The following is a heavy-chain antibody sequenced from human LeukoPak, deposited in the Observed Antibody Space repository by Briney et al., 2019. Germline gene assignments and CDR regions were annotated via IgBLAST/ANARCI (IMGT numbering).Heavy chain of an antibody. J-gene: IGHJ5*02. D-gene: IGHD3-10*01. CDR2: INPNSGDT. CDR1: GYTFTSYD. CDR3: AKDHGYVGSNWFGP. Sequence: ASVKVSCKASGYTFTSYDINWVRQAPGEGLEWMGRINPNSGDTNYAQNFQGRVTMTRDTSISTAYMEFSRLRSDDTAMYYCAKDHGYVGSNWFGPWGQGTLVSVSS. V-gene: IGHV1-2*06.